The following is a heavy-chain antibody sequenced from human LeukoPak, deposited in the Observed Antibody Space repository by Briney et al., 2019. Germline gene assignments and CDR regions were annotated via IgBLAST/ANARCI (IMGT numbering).Heavy chain of an antibody. CDR1: GGTSSSYA. D-gene: IGHD2-2*01. CDR3: ARHQSVVPAATGGLDP. J-gene: IGHJ5*02. CDR2: IIPVFGTA. V-gene: IGHV1-69*13. Sequence: SVKVSCKASGGTSSSYAISWVRQAPGQGLEWMGGIIPVFGTANYAQKFQGRVTITADESTSTAYMELSSLRSEDTAVYYCARHQSVVPAATGGLDPWGQGTLVTVSS.